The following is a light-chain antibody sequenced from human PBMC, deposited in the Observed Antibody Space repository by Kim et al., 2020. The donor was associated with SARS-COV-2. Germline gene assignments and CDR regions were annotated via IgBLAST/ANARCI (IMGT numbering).Light chain of an antibody. V-gene: IGLV3-19*01. CDR1: SLRSYY. CDR3: NSRDSSGTHVV. CDR2: GKN. Sequence: SSELTQDPAVSVAVGQTVRITCQGDSLRSYYASWYQQKPGQAPVLVIYGKNNRPSGIPDRFSGSSSGNTASLTITGAQAEDEADYYCNSRDSSGTHVVFGGGTQLTVL. J-gene: IGLJ2*01.